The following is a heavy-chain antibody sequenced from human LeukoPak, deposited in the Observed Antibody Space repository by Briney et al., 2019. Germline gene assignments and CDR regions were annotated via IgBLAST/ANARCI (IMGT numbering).Heavy chain of an antibody. Sequence: WESLRLSCATSGFTFSDYYMSWIRQAPGKGLEWVSYIRGSGNTISYADSVKGRFTISRDNGKNSLYLQMDSLGAEDTAVYYCARFPVLGADIHFQHWGQGTLVSVSS. J-gene: IGHJ1*01. CDR1: GFTFSDYY. V-gene: IGHV3-11*01. CDR2: IRGSGNTI. D-gene: IGHD3-10*01. CDR3: ARFPVLGADIHFQH.